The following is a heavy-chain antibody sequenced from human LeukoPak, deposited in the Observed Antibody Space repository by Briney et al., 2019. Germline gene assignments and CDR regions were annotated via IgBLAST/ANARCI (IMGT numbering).Heavy chain of an antibody. Sequence: GGSLRLSCAASGFTFSSHAMHWVRQAPGKGLEWVAVISYDGSNKYYADSVKGRFTISRDNSKNTLYLQMNSLRAEDTAVYYCAREYDILTGYPTSLYYYYYYGMDVWGQGTTVTVSS. CDR3: AREYDILTGYPTSLYYYYYYGMDV. V-gene: IGHV3-30*04. CDR1: GFTFSSHA. D-gene: IGHD3-9*01. J-gene: IGHJ6*02. CDR2: ISYDGSNK.